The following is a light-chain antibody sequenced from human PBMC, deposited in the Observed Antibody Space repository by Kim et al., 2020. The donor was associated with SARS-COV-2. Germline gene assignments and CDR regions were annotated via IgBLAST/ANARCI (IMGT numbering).Light chain of an antibody. Sequence: ETVMTQSPATLAVSPGDSATLSCRASQNIASNLAWYQHRPGQPPRLLIIGASTGAAGAPSRFSGSGSVTAFTLTISNVKSEDFAVYYCQQYYNWAPITFGQGTRLGIK. V-gene: IGKV3-15*01. CDR1: QNIASN. CDR3: QQYYNWAPIT. CDR2: GAS. J-gene: IGKJ5*01.